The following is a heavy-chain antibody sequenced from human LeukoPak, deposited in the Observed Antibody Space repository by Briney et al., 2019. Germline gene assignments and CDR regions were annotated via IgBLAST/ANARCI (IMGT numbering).Heavy chain of an antibody. J-gene: IGHJ4*02. D-gene: IGHD2-15*01. V-gene: IGHV3-7*01. CDR2: IKQDGSEK. Sequence: GGSLRLSCAASGFTFSSYWMSWVRQAPGKGLEWVANIKQDGSEKYYVDSVKGRFTISRDNAKNSLYLQMNSLRAEDTAVYYCARDYCSGGSCYPLDYWGQGTLVTVSS. CDR1: GFTFSSYW. CDR3: ARDYCSGGSCYPLDY.